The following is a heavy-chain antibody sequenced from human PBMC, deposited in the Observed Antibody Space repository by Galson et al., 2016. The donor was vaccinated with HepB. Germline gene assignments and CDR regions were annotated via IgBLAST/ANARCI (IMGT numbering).Heavy chain of an antibody. D-gene: IGHD3-22*01. Sequence: SLRLSCAASGFTFNNYPMHWVRQAPGKGLEWVAVISYDGSNKFYSDSVKGRVTISRDNSKNTLSLQINSLRVEDTAVYFCAKALKDYYHSSGFFDYWCQGTLVSVSS. J-gene: IGHJ4*02. CDR3: AKALKDYYHSSGFFDY. CDR1: GFTFNNYP. V-gene: IGHV3-30*04. CDR2: ISYDGSNK.